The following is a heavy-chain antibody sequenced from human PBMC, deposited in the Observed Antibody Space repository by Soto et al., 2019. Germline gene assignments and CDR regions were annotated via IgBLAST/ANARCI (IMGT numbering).Heavy chain of an antibody. V-gene: IGHV3-11*01. CDR1: GFTFSDYY. CDR3: ARGYFDWLLSPSFYYYYMDV. D-gene: IGHD3-9*01. J-gene: IGHJ6*03. Sequence: GVSLRLSCAASGFTFSDYYMSWIRQAPGKGLEWVSYISSSGSTIYYADSVKGRFTISRDNAKNSLYLQMNSLRAEDTAVYYCARGYFDWLLSPSFYYYYMDVWGKGTTVTVSS. CDR2: ISSSGSTI.